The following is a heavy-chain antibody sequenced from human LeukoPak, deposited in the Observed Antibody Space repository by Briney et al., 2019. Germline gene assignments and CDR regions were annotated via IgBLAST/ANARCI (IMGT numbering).Heavy chain of an antibody. CDR3: ASPMTTATTGDAFDI. Sequence: SETLSLTCTVSGGSISSSSYYWGWIRQPPGKRLEWIGSIYYSGSTYYNPSLKSRVTISVDTSKNQFSLKLSSVTAADTAVYYCASPMTTATTGDAFDIWGQGTMVTVSS. V-gene: IGHV4-39*01. D-gene: IGHD4-11*01. CDR2: IYYSGST. CDR1: GGSISSSSYY. J-gene: IGHJ3*02.